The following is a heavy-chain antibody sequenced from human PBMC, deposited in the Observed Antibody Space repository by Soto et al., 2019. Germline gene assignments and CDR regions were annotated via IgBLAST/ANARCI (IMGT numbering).Heavy chain of an antibody. V-gene: IGHV4-34*01. CDR2: INHSGST. Sequence: SETLSLTCAVYGGSFSGYYWSWIRQPPGKGLEWIGEINHSGSTNYNPSLKSRVTISVDTSKNQFSLKLSSVTAADTAVYYCAHRPGNSGWSKMKGYYYYGMDVWGQGTTVTVSS. D-gene: IGHD6-19*01. CDR1: GGSFSGYY. J-gene: IGHJ6*02. CDR3: AHRPGNSGWSKMKGYYYYGMDV.